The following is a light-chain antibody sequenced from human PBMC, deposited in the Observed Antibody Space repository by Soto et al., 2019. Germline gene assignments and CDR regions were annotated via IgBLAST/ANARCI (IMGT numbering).Light chain of an antibody. CDR1: QGISSY. J-gene: IGKJ1*01. CDR3: QHYGGPPRT. V-gene: IGKV1-8*01. Sequence: IRMTLSPSSFSASPGDRVTITCRASQGISSYLAWYQQKPGKAPKLLIYAASTLQSGVPSRFSGSGSGTEFTLTISSLEPDDFATYYWQHYGGPPRTFGQGTKVDI. CDR2: AAS.